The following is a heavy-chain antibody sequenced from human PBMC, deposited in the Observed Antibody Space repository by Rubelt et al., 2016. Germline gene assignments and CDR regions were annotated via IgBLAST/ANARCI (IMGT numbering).Heavy chain of an antibody. V-gene: IGHV3-48*04. CDR1: GFTFSSYS. CDR3: VGEDRRDY. CDR2: ISTSSSTI. J-gene: IGHJ4*02. Sequence: AASGFTFSSYSMNWVRQAPGRGLEWVSYISTSSSTIYYADSVKGRFTISRDNAKNSLFLQMNSLRAEDTAIYYCVGEDRRDYWGQGTLVTVSS.